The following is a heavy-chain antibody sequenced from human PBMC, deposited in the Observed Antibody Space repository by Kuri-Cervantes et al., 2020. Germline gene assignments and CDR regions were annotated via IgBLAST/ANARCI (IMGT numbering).Heavy chain of an antibody. CDR2: INPSGGST. CDR1: GYTFTSYY. CDR3: ATHGSGSYYYYYYGMDV. J-gene: IGHJ6*02. Sequence: ASVKVSCKASGYTFTSYYMHWVRQAPGQGLEWMGIINPSGGSTSYAQKFQGRVTMTRDTSTSTVYMELSSLRSEDTAVYYCATHGSGSYYYYYYGMDVWGQGTTVTVSS. V-gene: IGHV1-46*01. D-gene: IGHD3-10*01.